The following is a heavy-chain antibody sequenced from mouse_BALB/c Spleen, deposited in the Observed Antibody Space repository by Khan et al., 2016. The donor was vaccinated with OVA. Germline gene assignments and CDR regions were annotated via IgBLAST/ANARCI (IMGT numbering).Heavy chain of an antibody. CDR2: IWSGGST. J-gene: IGHJ3*01. CDR1: GFSLTTNG. Sequence: QVQLKQSGPGLVQPSQSLSITCTVSGFSLTTNGVHWVRQSPGKGLEWLGVIWSGGSTDYNAAFISRLSISKDNSKSQVFFKMNSLQANDKAIYYCARNYDYDEGLAYWGQGTLVTVSA. V-gene: IGHV2-2*02. D-gene: IGHD2-4*01. CDR3: ARNYDYDEGLAY.